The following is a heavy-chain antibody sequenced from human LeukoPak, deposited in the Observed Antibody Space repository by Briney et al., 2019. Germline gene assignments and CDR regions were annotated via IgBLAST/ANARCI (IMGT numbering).Heavy chain of an antibody. D-gene: IGHD7-27*01. J-gene: IGHJ4*02. CDR3: AKTGGPWD. Sequence: ETLSLTCTVSGGSISDYHWTWVRQAPGKGLEWVSVIYSGGDTYYTDSVMGRFTISRDNSKNTLFLQMNSLRADDTAVYYCAKTGGPWDWGQGTLVTVSS. V-gene: IGHV3-53*01. CDR1: GGSISDYH. CDR2: IYSGGDT.